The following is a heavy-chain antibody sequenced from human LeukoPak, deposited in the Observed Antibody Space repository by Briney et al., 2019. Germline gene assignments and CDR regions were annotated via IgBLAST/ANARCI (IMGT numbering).Heavy chain of an antibody. V-gene: IGHV4-34*01. CDR1: GGSVSGYH. CDR2: ISHSGST. J-gene: IGHJ5*02. Sequence: SETLSLTCAVYGGSVSGYHWSWIRQPPGKGLEWIGEISHSGSTTYNPSLKSRVTISIDTSRNRFSLKLSSVTAPDTAVYYCTRNNWFDPWGQGTLVTVSS. CDR3: TRNNWFDP.